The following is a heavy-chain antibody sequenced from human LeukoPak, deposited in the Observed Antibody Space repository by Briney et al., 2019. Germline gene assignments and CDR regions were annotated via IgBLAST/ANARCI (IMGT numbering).Heavy chain of an antibody. D-gene: IGHD3-3*01. CDR2: INPNSGGT. Sequence: ASVKVSCKASGYTFTSYYMHWVRQAPGQGLEWMGWINPNSGGTNYAQKFQGRVTMTRDTSISTAYMELSRLRSDDTAVYYCARGIREWQAKFGILYYYYYYMDVWGKGTTVTISS. CDR3: ARGIREWQAKFGILYYYYYYMDV. CDR1: GYTFTSYY. V-gene: IGHV1-2*02. J-gene: IGHJ6*03.